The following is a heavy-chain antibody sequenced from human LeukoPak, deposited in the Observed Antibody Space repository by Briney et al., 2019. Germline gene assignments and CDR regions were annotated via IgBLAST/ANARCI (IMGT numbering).Heavy chain of an antibody. V-gene: IGHV1-69*13. CDR2: IIPIFGTA. CDR3: ARSLGPVYYYGMDV. CDR1: GGTFSSYA. Sequence: SVTVSCKASGGTFSSYAISWVRQAPGQGLEWMGGIIPIFGTANYAQKFQGRVTITADESTSTAYMELSSLRSEDTAVYYCARSLGPVYYYGMDVWGQGTTVTVSS. J-gene: IGHJ6*02.